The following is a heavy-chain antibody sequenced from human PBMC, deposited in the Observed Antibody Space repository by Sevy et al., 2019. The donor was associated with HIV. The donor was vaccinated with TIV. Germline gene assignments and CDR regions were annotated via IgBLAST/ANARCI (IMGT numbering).Heavy chain of an antibody. CDR3: ARVGLGYDTSGVDY. CDR2: INSAGSST. CDR1: GFTFSSYW. J-gene: IGHJ4*02. Sequence: GGSLRLSCAASGFTFSSYWMHWVRQAPGKGLVWVSLINSAGSSTKYADSVKGRFTISRDNAKNTLYLQMNSLRAEDTAVYFCARVGLGYDTSGVDYWGQGTLVTVSS. D-gene: IGHD3-22*01. V-gene: IGHV3-74*03.